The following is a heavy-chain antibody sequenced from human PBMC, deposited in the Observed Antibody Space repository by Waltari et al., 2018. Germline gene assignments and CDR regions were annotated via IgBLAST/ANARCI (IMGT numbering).Heavy chain of an antibody. J-gene: IGHJ4*02. CDR3: ARELRGDSGYDREGFDY. CDR2: IIPIFGTA. D-gene: IGHD5-12*01. Sequence: QVQLVQSGAEVMKPGSSVKVSCKASGGTFSSYAIRWVRQPPGQGLEWMGGIIPIFGTANYAQKFQGRVTITADESTSTAYMELSSLRSEDTAVYYCARELRGDSGYDREGFDYWGQGTLVTVSS. CDR1: GGTFSSYA. V-gene: IGHV1-69*01.